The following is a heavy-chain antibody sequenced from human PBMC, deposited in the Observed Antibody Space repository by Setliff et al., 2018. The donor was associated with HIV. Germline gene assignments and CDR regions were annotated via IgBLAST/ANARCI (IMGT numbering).Heavy chain of an antibody. V-gene: IGHV4-59*01. CDR2: IYASDYSGST. CDR3: ARDLGDYRGWDAFDI. Sequence: SETLSLTCSVSGGSISRNCWSWIRLPPGKGLEWIGHIYASDYSGSTNYNPSLKSRVTISVDTSKNQFSLKLSSVTAADTAVYYCARDLGDYRGWDAFDIWGQGTMVTVSS. D-gene: IGHD4-17*01. CDR1: GGSISRNC. J-gene: IGHJ3*02.